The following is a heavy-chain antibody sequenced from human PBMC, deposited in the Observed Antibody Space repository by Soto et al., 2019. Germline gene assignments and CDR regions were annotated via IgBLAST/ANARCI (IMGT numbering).Heavy chain of an antibody. Sequence: QVQLVESGGGVVQPGRSLRLSCAASGFTFSSYAMHWVRQAPGKGLEWVAVISYDGSNKYYADSVKGRFTISRDNSKNTLYLPMNSLRAEDTAVYYCARDPQALGISSGMASYGSDYWGQGTLVTVSS. CDR2: ISYDGSNK. J-gene: IGHJ4*02. D-gene: IGHD5-18*01. V-gene: IGHV3-30-3*01. CDR3: ARDPQALGISSGMASYGSDY. CDR1: GFTFSSYA.